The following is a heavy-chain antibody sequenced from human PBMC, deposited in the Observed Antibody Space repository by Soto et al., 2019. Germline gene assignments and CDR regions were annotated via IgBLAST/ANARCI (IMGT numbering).Heavy chain of an antibody. CDR3: ARWPQPRYTADPYAVDV. Sequence: QVHLVQSGTEVKKPGSSVKVSCKASGGTFSSSGFSWVRQAPGQGPEWMGMIVPSLDTTNSAQKFQARVTITADEVTSTAYMELGSLRSEDTAVYYCARWPQPRYTADPYAVDVWGQGTRVIVSS. J-gene: IGHJ6*02. CDR2: IVPSLDTT. V-gene: IGHV1-69*11. CDR1: GGTFSSSG. D-gene: IGHD3-16*02.